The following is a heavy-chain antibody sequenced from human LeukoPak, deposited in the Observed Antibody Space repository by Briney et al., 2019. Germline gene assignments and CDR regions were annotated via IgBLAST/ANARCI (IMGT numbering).Heavy chain of an antibody. Sequence: GGSLRLLCGVSGFPFSDHYMDWARHAPGKGVEWVGRIRNKASSYTTEYAASVKGRFTVSRDNSKNSLYLQMNSLKTEDAAVYYCVGGAVYYFDCWGQGTLVTVSS. CDR3: VGGAVYYFDC. V-gene: IGHV3-72*01. J-gene: IGHJ4*02. CDR1: GFPFSDHY. CDR2: IRNKASSYTT.